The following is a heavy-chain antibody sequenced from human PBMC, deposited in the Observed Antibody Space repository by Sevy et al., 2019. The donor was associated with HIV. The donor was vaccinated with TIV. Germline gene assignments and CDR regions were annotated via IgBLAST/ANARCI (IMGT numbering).Heavy chain of an antibody. CDR3: AREGYSGYDSLISYYYYGMDV. V-gene: IGHV3-48*03. J-gene: IGHJ6*02. Sequence: GGSLRLSCAASGFTFSSYEMNWVRQAPGKGLEWVSYISSSGSTIYYADSVKGRFTISRDNAKNSLYPQMNSLRAEDTAVYYCAREGYSGYDSLISYYYYGMDVWGQGTTVTVSS. CDR1: GFTFSSYE. CDR2: ISSSGSTI. D-gene: IGHD5-12*01.